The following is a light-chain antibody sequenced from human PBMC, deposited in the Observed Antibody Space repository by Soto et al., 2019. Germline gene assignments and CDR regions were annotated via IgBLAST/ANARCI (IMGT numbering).Light chain of an antibody. CDR2: GAS. CDR3: QQYYSYPRRT. Sequence: EIVMTQSPATLSVSPGERATLSCRASQSVDSNLAWYQQKPGQAPRLLIFGASTRATGIPARFSGSGSGTDFTLTISSLQSEDFATYYCQQYYSYPRRTFGQGTKVEIK. J-gene: IGKJ1*01. CDR1: QSVDSN. V-gene: IGKV3D-15*01.